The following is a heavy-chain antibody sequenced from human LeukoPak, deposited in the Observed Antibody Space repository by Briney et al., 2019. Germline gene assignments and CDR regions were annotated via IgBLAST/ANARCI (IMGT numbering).Heavy chain of an antibody. Sequence: GGSQRLPCAASGFTFSSYWMHWVRQAPGKGLVWVSRVNSDGSSTNYADSVRGRFTVSRDNAKNTLYLQTNSLRAEDTAVYYCARPFGDHTGDYWGQGTLVTVSS. CDR3: ARPFGDHTGDY. V-gene: IGHV3-74*01. CDR2: VNSDGSST. D-gene: IGHD3-10*01. J-gene: IGHJ4*02. CDR1: GFTFSSYW.